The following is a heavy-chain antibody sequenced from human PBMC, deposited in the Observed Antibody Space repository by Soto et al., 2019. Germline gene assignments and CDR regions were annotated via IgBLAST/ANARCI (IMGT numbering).Heavy chain of an antibody. CDR3: ARGVTLVRGVIHTPYFDY. CDR2: INHSGST. D-gene: IGHD3-10*01. Sequence: SETLSLTCAVYGGSFSGYYWSWIRQPPGKGLEWIGEINHSGSTNYNPSLKSRITISVDTSKNKFSLKLSSVAAADTAVYYCARGVTLVRGVIHTPYFDYWGQGALVTVSS. CDR1: GGSFSGYY. J-gene: IGHJ4*02. V-gene: IGHV4-34*01.